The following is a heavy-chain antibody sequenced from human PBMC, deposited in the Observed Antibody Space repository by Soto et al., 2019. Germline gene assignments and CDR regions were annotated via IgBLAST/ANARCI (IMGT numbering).Heavy chain of an antibody. V-gene: IGHV3-23*01. Sequence: EVQLLEPGGGLVQTGGSLRLSCAASGFTFNNYAMSWVPQAPGKGLERVSLISGSGATTAYADSVTGRFTISRDNYRNTVYLHMSSLRAEDTAVYYCAKGATLFWVVINWGQGTLVTVSS. CDR1: GFTFNNYA. D-gene: IGHD3-3*01. J-gene: IGHJ4*02. CDR3: AKGATLFWVVIN. CDR2: ISGSGATT.